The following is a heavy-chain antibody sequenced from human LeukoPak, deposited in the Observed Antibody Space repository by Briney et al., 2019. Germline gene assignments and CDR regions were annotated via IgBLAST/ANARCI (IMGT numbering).Heavy chain of an antibody. V-gene: IGHV1-8*01. J-gene: IGHJ3*02. Sequence: ASVKVSCKTSGYTFTSYDINWVRQATGQGLEWMGWMNPNSGNTGNAQKFQGRVTMTRDTSTSTAYMELSSLRSEDTAVYYCARRRDDAFDIWGQGTMVTVSS. CDR3: ARRRDDAFDI. CDR2: MNPNSGNT. CDR1: GYTFTSYD.